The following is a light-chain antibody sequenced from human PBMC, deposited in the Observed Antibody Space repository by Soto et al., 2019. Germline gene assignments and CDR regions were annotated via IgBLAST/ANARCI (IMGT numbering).Light chain of an antibody. V-gene: IGKV1-5*03. CDR2: KAS. CDR3: QQSYSTPTWT. Sequence: DIQMTQSPSTLSGSVGDRVTIPCRASRTISSWLAWYQQKPGKAPKLLIYKASTLKSGVPSRCSGSRCGTEFTLTISSLQPEDFATYYCQQSYSTPTWTFGQGTKVDIK. J-gene: IGKJ1*01. CDR1: RTISSW.